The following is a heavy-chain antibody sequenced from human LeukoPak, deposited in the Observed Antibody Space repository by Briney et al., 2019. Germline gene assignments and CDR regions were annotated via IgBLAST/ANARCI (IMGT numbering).Heavy chain of an antibody. CDR2: LYDSESD. V-gene: IGHV4-4*07. J-gene: IGHJ5*02. CDR1: GGSISSYY. Sequence: SETLSLTCSVSGGSISSYYWTWIRQPAGKGLEWIGRLYDSESDNNNPSRKSRVTISLDRSKNQFSLQLKSVTAAGTAVYYCARGHDFGNLFDPWGQGILVIVSS. D-gene: IGHD3-3*01. CDR3: ARGHDFGNLFDP.